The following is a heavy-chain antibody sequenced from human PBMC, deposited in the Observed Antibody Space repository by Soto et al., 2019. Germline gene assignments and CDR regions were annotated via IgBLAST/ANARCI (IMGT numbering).Heavy chain of an antibody. CDR3: AKGRSYYYYYGVDV. CDR2: IIGRGGST. J-gene: IGHJ6*02. CDR1: GFTFSTYS. Sequence: LRLSCAASGFTFSTYSMNWVRQAPGKGLEWVSDIIGRGGSTYYADSVKGRFTISRDNSKSTLYLQMNSLRAEDTALYYCAKGRSYYYYYGVDVWGQGTTVTVSS. V-gene: IGHV3-23*01.